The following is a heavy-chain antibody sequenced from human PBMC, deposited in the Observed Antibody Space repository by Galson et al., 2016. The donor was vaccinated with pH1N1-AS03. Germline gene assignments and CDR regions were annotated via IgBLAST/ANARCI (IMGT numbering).Heavy chain of an antibody. CDR2: FIPIFGTT. Sequence: SVKVSCKASGGTFDNHPINWVRQAPGQGLECMGGFIPIFGTTNYAPKYQGIVTFTTDDSTTTVYMELSNLRSEDTAVYYCARNSDSLGAFDVWGQGTLLSVSS. CDR3: ARNSDSLGAFDV. J-gene: IGHJ3*01. V-gene: IGHV1-69*05. D-gene: IGHD1-7*01. CDR1: GGTFDNHP.